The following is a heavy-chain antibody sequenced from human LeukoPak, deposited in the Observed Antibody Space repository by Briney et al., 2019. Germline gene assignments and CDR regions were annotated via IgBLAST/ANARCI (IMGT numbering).Heavy chain of an antibody. Sequence: SQTLSLTCTVSGGSISSGSYYWSWIRQPAGKGLEWIGRIYTSGSTNYNPSLKSRVTISVDTSKNQFSLKLSSVTAADTAMYYCAKSNGYGLIDYWGQGTLVTVSS. CDR1: GGSISSGSYY. CDR3: AKSNGYGLIDY. J-gene: IGHJ4*02. V-gene: IGHV4-61*02. CDR2: IYTSGST. D-gene: IGHD5-12*01.